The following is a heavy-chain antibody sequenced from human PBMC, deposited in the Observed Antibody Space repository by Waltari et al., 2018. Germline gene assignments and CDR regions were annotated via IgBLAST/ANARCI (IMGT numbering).Heavy chain of an antibody. V-gene: IGHV4-34*01. CDR1: GGSFSGYY. D-gene: IGHD7-27*01. CDR3: ARGEGDWGLDY. CDR2: INHSGST. Sequence: QVQLQQWGAGLLKPSETLSLNCAVYGGSFSGYYWSWIRQPPGKGLEWIGEINHSGSTNYNPSLKSRVTISVDTSKNQFSLKLSSVTAADTAVYYCARGEGDWGLDYWGQGTLVTVSS. J-gene: IGHJ4*02.